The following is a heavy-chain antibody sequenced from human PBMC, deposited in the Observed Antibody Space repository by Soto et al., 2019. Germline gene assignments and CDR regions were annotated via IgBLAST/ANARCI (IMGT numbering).Heavy chain of an antibody. J-gene: IGHJ3*02. Sequence: SVKVSCKVSGGTFSSYTISWVRQAPGQGLEWMGRIIPILGIANYAQKFQGRVTITADRSTSTAYMELSSLRSEDTAVYYCARSRLGIAVAATGYAFDIWGQGTMVTVSS. CDR2: IIPILGIA. CDR3: ARSRLGIAVAATGYAFDI. V-gene: IGHV1-69*02. CDR1: GGTFSSYT. D-gene: IGHD6-19*01.